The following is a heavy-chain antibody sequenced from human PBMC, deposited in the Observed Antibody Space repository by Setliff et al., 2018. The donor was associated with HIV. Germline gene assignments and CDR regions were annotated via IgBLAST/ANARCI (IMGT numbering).Heavy chain of an antibody. CDR3: ARGVNFDY. J-gene: IGHJ4*02. Sequence: SETLSLTCSVSGGSFSGYYWSWIRQPPGKGLEWIGYIYFNGVTKYSPSLKSRVSMSVDTSKSQFSLKLTSVTAADTAIYYCARGVNFDYWGQGTQVTVSS. CDR1: GGSFSGYY. D-gene: IGHD3-3*01. CDR2: IYFNGVT. V-gene: IGHV4-59*01.